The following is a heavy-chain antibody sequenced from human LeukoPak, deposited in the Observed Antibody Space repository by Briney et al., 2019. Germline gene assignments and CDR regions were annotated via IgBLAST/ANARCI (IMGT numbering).Heavy chain of an antibody. CDR3: ARGQGYESYYYMDV. J-gene: IGHJ6*03. CDR2: INSDGSST. Sequence: PGGSLRLSCAASGFTFSSYWMHWVRQAPGKGLVWVSRINSDGSSTSYADSVKGRFTISRDNSNNTVYLQMNNLRPEDTAVFYCARGQGYESYYYMDVWGKGTTVSVSS. CDR1: GFTFSSYW. D-gene: IGHD2-2*01. V-gene: IGHV3-74*01.